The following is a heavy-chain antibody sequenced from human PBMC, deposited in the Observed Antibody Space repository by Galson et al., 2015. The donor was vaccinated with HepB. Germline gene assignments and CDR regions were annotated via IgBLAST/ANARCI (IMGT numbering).Heavy chain of an antibody. D-gene: IGHD5-18*01. Sequence: SLRLSCAASGFTVSSNYMSWVRQAPGKGLEWVSVIYSGGSTYYADSVKGRFTISRDNSKNTLYLQMNSLRAEDTAVYYCARVPRGYSYGLYDWGQGTLVTVSS. CDR2: IYSGGST. V-gene: IGHV3-66*01. CDR1: GFTVSSNY. CDR3: ARVPRGYSYGLYD. J-gene: IGHJ4*02.